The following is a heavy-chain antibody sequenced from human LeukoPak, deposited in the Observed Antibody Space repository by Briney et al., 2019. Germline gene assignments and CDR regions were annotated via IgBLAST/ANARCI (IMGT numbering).Heavy chain of an antibody. D-gene: IGHD3-3*01. J-gene: IGHJ4*02. CDR1: GFTFRSYT. CDR2: ISYDGGNK. Sequence: GRSLRLSCAASGFTFRSYTMHWVRQAPGKGLEWVAVISYDGGNKYYADSVKGRFTISRDNSKNTLYLQMNSLRTEDTAVYYCARVLDPIFGVVIPFDYWGQGTLVTVSS. V-gene: IGHV3-30-3*01. CDR3: ARVLDPIFGVVIPFDY.